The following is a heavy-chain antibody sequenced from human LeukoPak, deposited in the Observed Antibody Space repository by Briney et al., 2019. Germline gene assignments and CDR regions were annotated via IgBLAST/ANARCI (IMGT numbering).Heavy chain of an antibody. J-gene: IGHJ4*02. Sequence: ASVKVSCKASGYTFTGYYMHWVRQAPGQGLEWMGWINPNSGGTNYAQKFQGRVTMTRDTSISTAYMELSSLTSEDTAVYYCATEGYYDSRGYYNDYWGQGTLVTVSS. CDR2: INPNSGGT. V-gene: IGHV1-2*02. CDR1: GYTFTGYY. CDR3: ATEGYYDSRGYYNDY. D-gene: IGHD3-22*01.